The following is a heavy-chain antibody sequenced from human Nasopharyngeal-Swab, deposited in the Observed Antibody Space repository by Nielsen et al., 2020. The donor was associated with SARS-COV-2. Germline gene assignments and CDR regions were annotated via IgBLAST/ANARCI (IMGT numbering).Heavy chain of an antibody. CDR2: IKHDGSAK. Sequence: GGSLRLSSAASGFTFSSYWMTWVRQAPGKGLEWVANIKHDGSAKYYADSVKGRFTISRDNAKSSLHLQMNSLRAEDTAVYYCARHYDFWSGYYNSHFYGMDVWGQGTTVTVSS. J-gene: IGHJ6*02. CDR1: GFTFSSYW. V-gene: IGHV3-7*01. CDR3: ARHYDFWSGYYNSHFYGMDV. D-gene: IGHD3-3*01.